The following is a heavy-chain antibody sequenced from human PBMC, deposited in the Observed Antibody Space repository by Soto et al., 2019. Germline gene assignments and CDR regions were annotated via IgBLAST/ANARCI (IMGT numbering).Heavy chain of an antibody. CDR1: GFTFIIYA. V-gene: IGHV3-23*01. Sequence: PGGSLRLSCAASGFTFIIYAMSWVRQAPGKGLEWVSAISGSGGSTYYADSVKGRFTISRDNSKNTLYLQMNSLRAEDTAVYYCAKDPRFVLRIDWGQGTLVTVSS. D-gene: IGHD2-8*01. CDR2: ISGSGGST. J-gene: IGHJ4*02. CDR3: AKDPRFVLRID.